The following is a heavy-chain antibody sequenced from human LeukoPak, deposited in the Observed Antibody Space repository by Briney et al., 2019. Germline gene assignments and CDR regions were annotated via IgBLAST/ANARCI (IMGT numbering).Heavy chain of an antibody. V-gene: IGHV3-33*01. D-gene: IGHD4-17*01. CDR3: ARGVGDYDAFDI. CDR1: GFTFSSYG. CDR2: IWYDGSNK. Sequence: GGSLRLSCAASGFTFSSYGMHWVRQAPGKGLEWVAVIWYDGSNKYYADSVKGRFTISRDNSKNMLYLQMNSLRAEGTAVYYCARGVGDYDAFDIWGQGTMVTVSS. J-gene: IGHJ3*02.